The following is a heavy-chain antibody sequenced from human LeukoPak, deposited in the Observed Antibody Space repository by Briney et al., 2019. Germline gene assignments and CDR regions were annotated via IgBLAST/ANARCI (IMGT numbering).Heavy chain of an antibody. CDR3: AREPYGSGWYGPDAFDI. V-gene: IGHV3-48*02. CDR1: GFTFSSYS. CDR2: ISSSSSTI. J-gene: IGHJ3*02. D-gene: IGHD6-19*01. Sequence: PGGSLRLSCAASGFTFSSYSMNWVRQAPGKGLEWVSYISSSSSTIYYADSVKGRFTISRDNAKNSLYLQMNSLRDEDTAVYYCAREPYGSGWYGPDAFDIWGQGTMVTVSS.